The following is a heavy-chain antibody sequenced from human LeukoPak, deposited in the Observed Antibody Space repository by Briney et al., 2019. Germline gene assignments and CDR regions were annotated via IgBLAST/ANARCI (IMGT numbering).Heavy chain of an antibody. J-gene: IGHJ5*02. D-gene: IGHD2-2*01. Sequence: SGGSLRLSCVASGFTFSGYWMSWVRQAPGKGLEWVANIKQDEGEKFYVDSVKGRFTVSRDNAKNSLYLQMNSLRAEDTAVYYCARADCSGSTCYLRRSWFDPWGQGTLVTVSS. CDR1: GFTFSGYW. V-gene: IGHV3-7*01. CDR2: IKQDEGEK. CDR3: ARADCSGSTCYLRRSWFDP.